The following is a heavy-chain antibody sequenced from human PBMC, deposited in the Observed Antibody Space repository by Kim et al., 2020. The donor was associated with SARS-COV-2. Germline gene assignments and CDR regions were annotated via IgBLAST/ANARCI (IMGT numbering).Heavy chain of an antibody. J-gene: IGHJ3*02. V-gene: IGHV2-5*01. Sequence: RYSPSLKGRLTITKDTSKNQVVLTMTNMDPVDTATYYCAHEYTDMGFAFDIWGQGTMVTVSS. D-gene: IGHD5-18*01. CDR3: AHEYTDMGFAFDI.